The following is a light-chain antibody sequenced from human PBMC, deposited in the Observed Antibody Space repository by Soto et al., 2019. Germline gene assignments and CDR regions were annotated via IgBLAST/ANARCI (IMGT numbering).Light chain of an antibody. V-gene: IGLV2-14*01. CDR3: SSYTNSSVV. CDR2: DVS. Sequence: QSALTQPASVSGSPGQSITVSCTGTSSDVGGYNYVSWYQQHPGKAPKLMIYDVSNRPSGVSNRFSGSKSGNTASLTISGLQAEDEADYYCSSYTNSSVVFGGGTKVTVL. CDR1: SSDVGGYNY. J-gene: IGLJ2*01.